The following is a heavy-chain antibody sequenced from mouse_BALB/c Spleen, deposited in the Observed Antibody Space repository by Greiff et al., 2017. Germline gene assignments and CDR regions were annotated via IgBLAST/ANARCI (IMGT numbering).Heavy chain of an antibody. D-gene: IGHD2-4*01. J-gene: IGHJ3*01. CDR3: ARYTMITTGAY. V-gene: IGHV14-3*02. CDR1: GFNIKDTY. Sequence: EVQLQESGAELVKPGASVKLSCTASGFNIKDTYMHWVKQRPEQGLEWIGRIDPANGNTKYDPKFQGKATITADTSSNTAYLQLSSLTSEDTAVYYCARYTMITTGAYWGQGTLVTVSA. CDR2: IDPANGNT.